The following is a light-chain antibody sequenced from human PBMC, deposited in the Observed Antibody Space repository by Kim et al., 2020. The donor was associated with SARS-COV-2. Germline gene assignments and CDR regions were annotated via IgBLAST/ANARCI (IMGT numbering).Light chain of an antibody. CDR1: QSVTRDH. CDR3: QRYGNSPSLT. J-gene: IGKJ4*01. Sequence: PGERATPSCRASQSVTRDHLAWYQQKPGQAPRLLIYAASSRVTGIPDRFSGSGSGIDFTLTITRLEPEDFAVYYCQRYGNSPSLTFGGGTKVDIK. V-gene: IGKV3-20*01. CDR2: AAS.